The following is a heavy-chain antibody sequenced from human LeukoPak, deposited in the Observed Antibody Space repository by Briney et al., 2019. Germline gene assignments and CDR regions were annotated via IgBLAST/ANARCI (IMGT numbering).Heavy chain of an antibody. CDR2: INGDGGRT. CDR3: AKEFQLQGVTQAFDY. V-gene: IGHV3-23*01. CDR1: GFTFSSYS. J-gene: IGHJ4*02. D-gene: IGHD4-11*01. Sequence: GGSLRLSCAASGFTFSSYSMNWVRQAPGKGLEWVSAINGDGGRTYYADSVKGRFTISRDNSKNTLYLQMNSLRAEDTAVYYCAKEFQLQGVTQAFDYWGQGALVTVSS.